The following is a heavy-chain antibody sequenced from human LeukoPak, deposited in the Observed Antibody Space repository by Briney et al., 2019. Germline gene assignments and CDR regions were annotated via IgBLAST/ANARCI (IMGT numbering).Heavy chain of an antibody. V-gene: IGHV3-7*01. CDR2: IDQDGSDK. Sequence: GGSLRLSCAASGFTFGTYWMSWVRQAPGKGLEWVANIDQDGSDKYYVDSVKGRFTISRDNAKNSLYLQMNSLRAEDTAVYYCERDTYRFYDFWGQGTLVTVSS. CDR3: ERDTYRFYDF. CDR1: GFTFGTYW. J-gene: IGHJ4*02.